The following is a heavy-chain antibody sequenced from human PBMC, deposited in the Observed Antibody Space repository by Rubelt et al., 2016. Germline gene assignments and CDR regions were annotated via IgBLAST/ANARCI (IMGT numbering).Heavy chain of an antibody. J-gene: IGHJ3*02. D-gene: IGHD5-12*01. CDR1: GGSFNNYY. CDR2: VNHNGNT. CDR3: ARAEYSGYDSVAFDI. Sequence: QVQLQQWGAGLLKPSETLSLTCAVYGGSFNNYYWFWIRQPPGKGLEWIGEVNHNGNTNYNPSLKSRLTISLDTSKSQFSLKLSSVTAADTAVYYCARAEYSGYDSVAFDIWGQGTMVTVSS. V-gene: IGHV4-34*01.